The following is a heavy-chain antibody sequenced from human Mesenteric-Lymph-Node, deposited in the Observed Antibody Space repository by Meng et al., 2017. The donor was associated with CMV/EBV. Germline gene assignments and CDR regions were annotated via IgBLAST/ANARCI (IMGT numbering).Heavy chain of an antibody. CDR2: ISGSGDRT. V-gene: IGHV3-23*01. CDR3: AKDRTPVMVIAIFDN. Sequence: GGSLRLSCAASGFTFSSSAMNWVRQAPGKGLEWVSGISGSGDRTHYADSVKGRFTISRDNSKNTLYLQMSSLRAEDTAVYFCAKDRTPVMVIAIFDNWGQGTLVTVSS. J-gene: IGHJ4*02. CDR1: GFTFSSSA. D-gene: IGHD2-21*01.